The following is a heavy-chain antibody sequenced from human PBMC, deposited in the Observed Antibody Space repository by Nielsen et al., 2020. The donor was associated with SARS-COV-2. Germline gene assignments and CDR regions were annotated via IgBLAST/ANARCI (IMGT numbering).Heavy chain of an antibody. D-gene: IGHD3-10*01. CDR3: VKDGAYYGVRGVVHFGY. V-gene: IGHV3-48*03. Sequence: GESLKISCAASGFSLINYEMNWVRQAPGKGLEWLSYTSTHESTIYYADSVKGRFTISRDNSKNILYLQMNNLRAEDTAVYYCVKDGAYYGVRGVVHFGYGGRGTVVTVSS. CDR1: GFSLINYE. J-gene: IGHJ4*02. CDR2: TSTHESTI.